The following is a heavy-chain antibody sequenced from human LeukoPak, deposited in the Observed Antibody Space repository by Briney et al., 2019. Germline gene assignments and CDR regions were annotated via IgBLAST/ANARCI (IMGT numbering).Heavy chain of an antibody. CDR1: GFTFSSYA. CDR2: ISGSGGST. J-gene: IGHJ4*02. V-gene: IGHV3-23*01. CDR3: AKALVPAASRLSDY. Sequence: GGSLRLFCAASGFTFSSYAMSWVRQAPGKGLEWVSAISGSGGSTYYADSVKGRFTISRDNSKNTLYLQMNSLRAEDTAVYYCAKALVPAASRLSDYWGQGTLVTVSS. D-gene: IGHD2-2*01.